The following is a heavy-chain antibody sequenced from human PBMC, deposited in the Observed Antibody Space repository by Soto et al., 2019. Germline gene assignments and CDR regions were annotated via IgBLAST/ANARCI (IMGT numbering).Heavy chain of an antibody. CDR2: INWKSDI. CDR1: GFTFDDNA. CDR3: AISQDRGGRTTFIY. Sequence: HPVGSLRLSCAVSGFTFDDNAMHWVRQAPEKGLEWVSGINWKSDIGYADSVKGRFTISRDNAENSLYLQMSSLRAEDTALYYCAISQDRGGRTTFIYWGQGTQVTVSS. J-gene: IGHJ4*02. D-gene: IGHD3-16*01. V-gene: IGHV3-9*01.